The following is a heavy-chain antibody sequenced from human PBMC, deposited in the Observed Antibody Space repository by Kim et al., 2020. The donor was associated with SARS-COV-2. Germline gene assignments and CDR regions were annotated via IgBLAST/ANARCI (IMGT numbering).Heavy chain of an antibody. CDR1: GFTFSIYD. D-gene: IGHD3-16*01. Sequence: GGSLRLSCAASGFTFSIYDMNWVRQAPGKGLEWVSSISSSGSSIYYADSVKGRFTISRDNTKNSLYLQMNSLRAEDTAVYYCATTSITLASNWFDPWGQGTLVTVSS. CDR3: ATTSITLASNWFDP. V-gene: IGHV3-21*01. CDR2: ISSSGSSI. J-gene: IGHJ5*02.